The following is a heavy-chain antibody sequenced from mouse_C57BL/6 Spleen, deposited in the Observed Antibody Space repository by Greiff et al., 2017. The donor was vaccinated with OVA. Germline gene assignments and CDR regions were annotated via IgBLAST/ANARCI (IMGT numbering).Heavy chain of an antibody. CDR1: GYTFTDYN. V-gene: IGHV1-22*01. CDR2: INPNNGGT. J-gene: IGHJ2*01. Sequence: VQLQQSGPELVKPGASVKMSCKASGYTFTDYNMHWVKQSHGKSLEWIGYINPNNGGTSYNQKFKGKATLTVNKSSSTAYMELRSLTSEDSAVYYCAREGVTTVVARYYFDYWGQGTTLTVSS. D-gene: IGHD1-1*01. CDR3: AREGVTTVVARYYFDY.